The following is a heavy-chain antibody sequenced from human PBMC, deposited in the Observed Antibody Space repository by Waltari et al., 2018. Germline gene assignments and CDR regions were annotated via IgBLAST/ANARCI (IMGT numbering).Heavy chain of an antibody. J-gene: IGHJ3*02. V-gene: IGHV1-3*01. CDR3: ASAPPSPPNHDALDI. CDR1: GYTFTSYA. CDR2: INAGNGNT. Sequence: QVQLVQSGAEVKKPEASVKVSGKASGYTFTSYAMHWVRQAPGQRLEWMGWINAGNGNTKYSQKFQGRVTITRDTSASTAYMALSSLRSDDTAVYYCASAPPSPPNHDALDIRRQGTLVTVSS. D-gene: IGHD7-27*01.